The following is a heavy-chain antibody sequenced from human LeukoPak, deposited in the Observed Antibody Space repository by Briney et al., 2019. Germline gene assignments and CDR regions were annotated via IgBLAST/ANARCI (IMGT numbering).Heavy chain of an antibody. Sequence: ASVKVSCKASGYTFTGYYIHWVRQAPGQGLEWMGWINPNSGGTNYAQKFQGRVTMTRDTSISTAYMELSRLRSDDTAVYYCARDLGRTAMVDYWGQGTLVTVSS. CDR2: INPNSGGT. V-gene: IGHV1-2*02. D-gene: IGHD5-18*01. CDR3: ARDLGRTAMVDY. J-gene: IGHJ4*02. CDR1: GYTFTGYY.